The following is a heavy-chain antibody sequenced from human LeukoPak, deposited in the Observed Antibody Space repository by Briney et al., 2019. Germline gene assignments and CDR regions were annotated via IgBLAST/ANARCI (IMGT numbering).Heavy chain of an antibody. CDR3: VNFGIATIGTNG. J-gene: IGHJ4*02. V-gene: IGHV3-74*01. CDR1: GFTVSSNY. CDR2: ISTDGTKT. D-gene: IGHD6-13*01. Sequence: GGSLRLSCAASGFTVSSNYMNWVRQVPGEGLVWVSQISTDGTKTNYADSVKGRFTISRDNAKNTLYLQMNSLRADDTAVYYCVNFGIATIGTNGWGQGTLVTVSS.